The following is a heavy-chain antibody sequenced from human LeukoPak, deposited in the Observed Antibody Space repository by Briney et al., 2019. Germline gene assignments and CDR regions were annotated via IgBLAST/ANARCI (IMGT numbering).Heavy chain of an antibody. Sequence: GGSLRLSCAASGFSFSINAMTWVRQAPGKGLECVSGIGTAGDIYYPGSVKGRFTISRENAKNSLYLQVNSLRAGDTAVYYCARAGYSSTWYSRYFDLWGRGTLVTVSS. CDR1: GFSFSINA. V-gene: IGHV3-13*01. D-gene: IGHD6-13*01. J-gene: IGHJ2*01. CDR3: ARAGYSSTWYSRYFDL. CDR2: IGTAGDI.